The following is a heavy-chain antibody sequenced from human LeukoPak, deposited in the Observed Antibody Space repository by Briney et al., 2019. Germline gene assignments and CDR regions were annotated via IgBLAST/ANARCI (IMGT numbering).Heavy chain of an antibody. CDR2: IGTAGDT. J-gene: IGHJ4*02. Sequence: GGSLRLSCAASGFTFSSYDMHWVRQATGKGLEWVSAIGTAGDTYYPGSVKGRFTISRENAKNSLYLQMNSLRAGDAAVYYCARGQAAYSSSWYVFDYWGQGTLVTVSS. CDR1: GFTFSSYD. CDR3: ARGQAAYSSSWYVFDY. D-gene: IGHD6-13*01. V-gene: IGHV3-13*04.